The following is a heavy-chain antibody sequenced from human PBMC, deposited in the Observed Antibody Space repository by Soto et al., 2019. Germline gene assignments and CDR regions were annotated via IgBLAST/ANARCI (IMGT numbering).Heavy chain of an antibody. CDR1: GFTFSSYW. Sequence: GSLRLSCAASGFTFSSYWMSWVRQAPGKGLEWVANIKQDGSEKYYVDSVKGRFTISRDNAKNSLYLQMNSLRAEDTAVCYCARVSSGWYMGYYYGMDVWGQGTTVTVSS. CDR2: IKQDGSEK. D-gene: IGHD6-19*01. V-gene: IGHV3-7*01. J-gene: IGHJ6*02. CDR3: ARVSSGWYMGYYYGMDV.